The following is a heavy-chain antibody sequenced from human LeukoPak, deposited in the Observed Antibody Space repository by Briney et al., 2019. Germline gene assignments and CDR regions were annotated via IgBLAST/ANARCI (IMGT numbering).Heavy chain of an antibody. J-gene: IGHJ5*01. Sequence: GGSLRLSCAASGFNFRSYAMHWVRQAPGKGLEWLAFIKYDGSNIYYVDSVRGRFTISRDNAKKTLYLQMNSLRDEDTAVYYCVRGLDSWGLGTLVTVSS. D-gene: IGHD3-16*01. CDR1: GFNFRSYA. CDR2: IKYDGSNI. CDR3: VRGLDS. V-gene: IGHV3-30*02.